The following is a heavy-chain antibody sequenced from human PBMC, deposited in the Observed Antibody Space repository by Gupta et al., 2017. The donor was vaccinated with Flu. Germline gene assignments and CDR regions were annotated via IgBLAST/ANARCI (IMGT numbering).Heavy chain of an antibody. V-gene: IGHV3-30-3*01. Sequence: QEQLVESGGGVVQPGWSLRLSCSASGFSFSSYAMYWVRQAPGKGLEWVAVISYDGGSIDYADSVKGRFTISRDNSKNTLYLQMNSLGADDTAVYYCAGYGDFASWGQGALVTVSS. J-gene: IGHJ4*02. D-gene: IGHD4-17*01. CDR2: ISYDGGSI. CDR1: GFSFSSYA. CDR3: AGYGDFAS.